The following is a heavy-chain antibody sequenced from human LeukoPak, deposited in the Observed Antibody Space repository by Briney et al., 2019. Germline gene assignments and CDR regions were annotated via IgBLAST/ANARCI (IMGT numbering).Heavy chain of an antibody. D-gene: IGHD6-13*01. V-gene: IGHV3-7*01. CDR3: ARGGYTSSWYISRDY. Sequence: GGSLRLSCAASAFTFSRYWMTWVRHAPGRGRECVANIKEDGSEKYYVYSVKGRFSISRDNTKNSLYLQMNSLRAEDTAVYYCARGGYTSSWYISRDYWGQGTLVTVSS. CDR2: IKEDGSEK. CDR1: AFTFSRYW. J-gene: IGHJ4*02.